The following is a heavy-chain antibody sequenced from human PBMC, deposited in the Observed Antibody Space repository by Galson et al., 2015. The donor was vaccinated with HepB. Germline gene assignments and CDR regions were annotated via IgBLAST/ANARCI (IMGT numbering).Heavy chain of an antibody. J-gene: IGHJ6*02. D-gene: IGHD3-9*01. CDR2: ISYDGSNK. Sequence: SLRLSCAASGFTFSSYAMHWVRQAPGKGLEWVAVISYDGSNKYNADSVKGRFTISRDNSKNTLYLQMNSLRAEDTAVYYCARDPPETYYDILTGYFGRDYSYYGMDVWGQGTTVTVSS. CDR3: ARDPPETYYDILTGYFGRDYSYYGMDV. V-gene: IGHV3-30*04. CDR1: GFTFSSYA.